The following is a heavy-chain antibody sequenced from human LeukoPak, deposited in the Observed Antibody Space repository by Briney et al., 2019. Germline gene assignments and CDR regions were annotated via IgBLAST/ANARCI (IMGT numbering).Heavy chain of an antibody. D-gene: IGHD2-2*01. CDR3: ARGRQHDY. V-gene: IGHV4-38-2*02. CDR1: GYSISSGYY. Sequence: SQTLSLTCTVSGYSISSGYYWGWIRQPPGKGLEWIGSIYHSGSTYYNPSLKSRVTISVDTSKNQFSLKLSSVTAADTAVYYCARGRQHDYWGQGTLVTVSS. CDR2: IYHSGST. J-gene: IGHJ4*02.